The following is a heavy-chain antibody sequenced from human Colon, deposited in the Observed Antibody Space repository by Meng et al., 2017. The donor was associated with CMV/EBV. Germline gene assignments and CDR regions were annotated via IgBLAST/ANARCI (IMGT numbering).Heavy chain of an antibody. J-gene: IGHJ6*02. D-gene: IGHD3-3*01. CDR2: ISSSSSTI. CDR3: ARDLENYYYYGMDV. V-gene: IGHV3-48*04. CDR1: GFTFSSYS. Sequence: GESLKISCAASGFTFSSYSMNWVRQAPGKGLEWVSYISSSSSTIYYADSVKGRFTISRDNAKNSLYLQMNSLRAEDTAVYYCARDLENYYYYGMDVWGQGTTVTVSS.